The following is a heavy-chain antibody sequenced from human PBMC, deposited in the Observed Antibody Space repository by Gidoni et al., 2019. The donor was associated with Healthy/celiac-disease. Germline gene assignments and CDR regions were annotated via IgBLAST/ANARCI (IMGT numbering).Heavy chain of an antibody. Sequence: QVQLQQWGAGLLKPSETLSLTCAVYGGSFSGYYWSWIRQPPGKGLEWIGEINHSGSTNYNPSLKSRVTISVDTSKNQFSLKLSSVTAADTAVYYCARGTRRYYDFWSGYYRETYFDYWGQGTLVTVSS. CDR3: ARGTRRYYDFWSGYYRETYFDY. J-gene: IGHJ4*02. D-gene: IGHD3-3*01. V-gene: IGHV4-34*01. CDR1: GGSFSGYY. CDR2: INHSGST.